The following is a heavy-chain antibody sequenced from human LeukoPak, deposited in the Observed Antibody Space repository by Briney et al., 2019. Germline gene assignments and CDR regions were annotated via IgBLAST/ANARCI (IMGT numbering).Heavy chain of an antibody. Sequence: GGSLRLSCAASGFTFSSYGMHWVRQAPGKGLEWVAVISYDGSNKYYADSVKGRFTISRDNPKNTLFLQMNSLRVEDTAVYYCAKDGRDHYVSGSYYRGVPALDYWGQGTLVTVSS. J-gene: IGHJ4*02. D-gene: IGHD3-10*01. CDR1: GFTFSSYG. CDR3: AKDGRDHYVSGSYYRGVPALDY. V-gene: IGHV3-30*18. CDR2: ISYDGSNK.